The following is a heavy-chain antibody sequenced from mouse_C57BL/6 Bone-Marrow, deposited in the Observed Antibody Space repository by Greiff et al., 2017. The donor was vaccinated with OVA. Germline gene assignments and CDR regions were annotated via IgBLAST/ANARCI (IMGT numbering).Heavy chain of an antibody. J-gene: IGHJ4*01. CDR2: IYPGDGDT. Sequence: VQLQQSGAELVKPGASVKISCKASGYAFSSYWMNWVKQRPGKGLEWIGQIYPGDGDTNYNGKFKGTATLTADTSSSTAYMQLSSLTSEDSAVYFCARSNWDCYAMDYWGQGTSVTVSS. CDR1: GYAFSSYW. V-gene: IGHV1-80*01. D-gene: IGHD4-1*01. CDR3: ARSNWDCYAMDY.